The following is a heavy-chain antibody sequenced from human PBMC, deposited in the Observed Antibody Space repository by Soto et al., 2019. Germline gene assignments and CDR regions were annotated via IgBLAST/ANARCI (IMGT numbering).Heavy chain of an antibody. D-gene: IGHD3-3*01. CDR1: GYSFTNYW. V-gene: IGHV5-51*01. CDR3: ARHXRFDFWSADYYNHGMDV. J-gene: IGHJ6*02. CDR2: IFPGDSDT. Sequence: GESLKISCKGSGYSFTNYWIGWVRQMPGKGLEWIGIIFPGDSDTRRSPSFQGQVTISADKSISTAFLQWSSLKASDTAIYYCARHXRFDFWSADYYNHGMDVWGQGTTVTVSS.